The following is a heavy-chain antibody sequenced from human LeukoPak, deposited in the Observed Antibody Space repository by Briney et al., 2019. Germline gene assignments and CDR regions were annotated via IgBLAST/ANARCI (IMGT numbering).Heavy chain of an antibody. Sequence: SETLSLTCTVSGGSISSYYWSWVRQPPGGGLEWIGYISNSGSPSYNPSFKSRVTFSADTSKNHLSLKLNSVTPADTAVYFCARGGAGPLRDWGQGTLVTVSS. V-gene: IGHV4-59*13. CDR1: GGSISSYY. CDR2: ISNSGSP. CDR3: ARGGAGPLRD. D-gene: IGHD3-16*01. J-gene: IGHJ4*02.